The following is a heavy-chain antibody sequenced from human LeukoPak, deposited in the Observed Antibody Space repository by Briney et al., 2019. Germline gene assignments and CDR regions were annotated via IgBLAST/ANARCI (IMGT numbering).Heavy chain of an antibody. CDR1: GGTFSNDG. D-gene: IGHD2-15*01. CDR2: IIPIFGTT. J-gene: IGHJ4*02. CDR3: ARDSSSGYADY. Sequence: ASVKVSCKASGGTFSNDGISWVRQAPGQGLEWMGGIIPIFGTTKYAQKFQGRVTITRDDSTSTAYMELSSLRSEDTAVYYCARDSSSGYADYWGQGTLVTVSS. V-gene: IGHV1-69*05.